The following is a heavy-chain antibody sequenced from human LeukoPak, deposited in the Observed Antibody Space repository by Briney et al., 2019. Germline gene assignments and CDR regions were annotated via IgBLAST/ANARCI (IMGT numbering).Heavy chain of an antibody. D-gene: IGHD2-2*01. CDR3: ASRSSLGYCSSTSCPYYYYYMDV. V-gene: IGHV1-2*02. Sequence: ASVKVSCKASGYTFTGYYMHWVRQAPGQGLEWMGWINPNSGGTNYAQKFQGRVTMTRDTSISTAYMELSRLRSDDTAVYYCASRSSLGYCSSTSCPYYYYYMDVWGKGTTVTVSS. J-gene: IGHJ6*03. CDR1: GYTFTGYY. CDR2: INPNSGGT.